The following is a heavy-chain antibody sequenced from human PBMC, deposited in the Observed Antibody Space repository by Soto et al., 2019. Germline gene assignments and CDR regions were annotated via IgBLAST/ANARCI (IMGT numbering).Heavy chain of an antibody. J-gene: IGHJ5*02. V-gene: IGHV1-8*01. Sequence: QVQLVQSGAGVKEPGASVKVSCQASGYAFSNNDISWVRHVTGQGLEWMGWMNPNSGHGGYAQKFQGRVTMTSDTSTSTAYMELSSLASDDTSIYYCARIATSGTLNWFDPCGQGTLVTVSS. CDR1: GYAFSNND. D-gene: IGHD2-21*01. CDR3: ARIATSGTLNWFDP. CDR2: MNPNSGHG.